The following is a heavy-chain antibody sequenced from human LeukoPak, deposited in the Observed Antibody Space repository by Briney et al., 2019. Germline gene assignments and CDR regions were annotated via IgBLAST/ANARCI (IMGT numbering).Heavy chain of an antibody. Sequence: ASVTVSFKASGYTFTSYDINWVRQAPGQGLEWLGWMNPNSGNTGYAQKLQGRVTMTRNTSISTDYMELSSLRSEDTAVYYCARVRSDWSSTSCPGYNWFDPWGQGTLVTVSS. J-gene: IGHJ5*02. CDR1: GYTFTSYD. V-gene: IGHV1-8*01. CDR3: ARVRSDWSSTSCPGYNWFDP. D-gene: IGHD2-2*01. CDR2: MNPNSGNT.